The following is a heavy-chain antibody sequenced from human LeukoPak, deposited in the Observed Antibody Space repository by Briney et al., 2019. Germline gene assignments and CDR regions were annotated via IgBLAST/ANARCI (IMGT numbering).Heavy chain of an antibody. D-gene: IGHD1-26*01. CDR3: VRDDSRYGGSPGY. CDR2: TKEDGSEK. Sequence: GGSLRLSCAASGFTFSMHWMSWVRQVPGKGLEWVANTKEDGSEKYYVDSVTGRFTISRDNAKNSLYLQMNSLRAEDTAVYYCVRDDSRYGGSPGYWGQGTLVIV. J-gene: IGHJ4*02. V-gene: IGHV3-7*01. CDR1: GFTFSMHW.